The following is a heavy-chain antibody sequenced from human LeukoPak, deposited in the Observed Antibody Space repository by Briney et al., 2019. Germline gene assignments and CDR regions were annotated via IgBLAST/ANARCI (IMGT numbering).Heavy chain of an antibody. CDR1: GFAFSNYW. D-gene: IGHD5-24*01. V-gene: IGHV3-74*01. J-gene: IGHJ4*02. CDR2: INSDGINT. CDR3: VRSRDGYNYWDS. Sequence: GGSLRLSCAASGFAFSNYWMHWVRQAPGKGLVWVSRINSDGINTSYADSVKGRFTISRDNAKNTLNLQMNSLKIGDTAVYYCVRSRDGYNYWDSWGQGTLVTVSS.